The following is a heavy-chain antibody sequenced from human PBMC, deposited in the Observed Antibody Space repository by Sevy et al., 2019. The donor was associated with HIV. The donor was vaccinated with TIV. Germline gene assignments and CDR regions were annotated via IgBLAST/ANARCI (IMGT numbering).Heavy chain of an antibody. CDR3: ARDGGGGTTNSGMDV. CDR1: GYTFTGDY. CDR2: VYPHSGGT. V-gene: IGHV1-2*06. Sequence: ASVKVSCKASGYTFTGDYLHWVRQAPGQGLEWMGRVYPHSGGTNYARKFQGRVTMTRDTSISTAYMELSRLRFDDTAVYYCARDGGGGTTNSGMDVWGQGTTVTVSS. D-gene: IGHD2-15*01. J-gene: IGHJ6*02.